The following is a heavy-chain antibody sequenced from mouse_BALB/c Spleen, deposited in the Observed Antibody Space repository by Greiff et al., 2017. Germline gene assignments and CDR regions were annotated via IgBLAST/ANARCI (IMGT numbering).Heavy chain of an antibody. V-gene: IGHV1-5*01. CDR1: GYSFTSYW. CDR2: IYPGNSDT. Sequence: VKLQQSGTVLARPGASVKMSCKASGYSFTSYWMHWVKQRPGQGLEWIGAIYPGNSDTSYNQKFKGKAKLTAVTSASTAYMELSSLTNEDSAVYYCTRWNGYYPWDFDVWGAGTTVTVSA. J-gene: IGHJ1*01. CDR3: TRWNGYYPWDFDV. D-gene: IGHD2-3*01.